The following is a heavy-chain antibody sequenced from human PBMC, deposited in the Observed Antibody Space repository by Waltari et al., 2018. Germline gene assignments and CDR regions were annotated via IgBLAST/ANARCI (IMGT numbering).Heavy chain of an antibody. J-gene: IGHJ4*02. CDR3: ARSGSGSWGMFDY. CDR2: IYYSGST. D-gene: IGHD2-15*01. V-gene: IGHV4-59*01. Sequence: QVQLQESGPGLVQPSETLSLPCTVSGGSISSSYWSWIRQPPGKGLEWIGYIYYSGSTNYNPSLKSRVTISVDTSKNQFSLKLSSVTAADTAVYYCARSGSGSWGMFDYWGQGTLVTVSS. CDR1: GGSISSSY.